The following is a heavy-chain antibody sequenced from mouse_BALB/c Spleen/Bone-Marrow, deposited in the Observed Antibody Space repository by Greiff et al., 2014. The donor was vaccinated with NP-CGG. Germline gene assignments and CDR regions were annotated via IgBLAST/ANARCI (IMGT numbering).Heavy chain of an antibody. CDR2: IRGKSNNYAT. CDR3: VGHEVMITFAY. J-gene: IGHJ3*01. Sequence: DVQLVESGGGLVQPKGSLKLSCAASGFTFNTYAMNWVRQAPGKGLEWVARIRGKSNNYATYYADSVKDRFTISRDDSQSMLYLQMNNLKTEDTAMYYCVGHEVMITFAYWGQGTLVTVSA. D-gene: IGHD2-4*01. CDR1: GFTFNTYA. V-gene: IGHV10-1*02.